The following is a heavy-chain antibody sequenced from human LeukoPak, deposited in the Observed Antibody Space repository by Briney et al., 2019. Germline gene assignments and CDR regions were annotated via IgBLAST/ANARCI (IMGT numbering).Heavy chain of an antibody. V-gene: IGHV1-2*02. CDR2: INANSGGT. D-gene: IGHD5-18*01. CDR3: ARVRDGYNYGLNWFDP. CDR1: GYTFIGYY. Sequence: GASVKVSCKASGYTFIGYYMHWVRQAPGQGLEWMGWINANSGGTNYAQKFQGRVTMTRDTSISTAYMELSRLRSDDTAVYYCARVRDGYNYGLNWFDPWGQGTLVTVSS. J-gene: IGHJ5*02.